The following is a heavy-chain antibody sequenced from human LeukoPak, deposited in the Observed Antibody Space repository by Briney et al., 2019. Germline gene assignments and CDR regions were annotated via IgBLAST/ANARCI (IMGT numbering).Heavy chain of an antibody. CDR3: ARPPPYSSSGRLGRYFDL. V-gene: IGHV1-69*13. Sequence: PVASVKVSCKASGGTFSSYAISWVRQAPGQGLEWMGGIIPIFGTANYAQKFQGRVTITADESTSTAYMELSSLRSEDTAVYYCARPPPYSSSGRLGRYFDLWGRGTLVTVSS. CDR2: IIPIFGTA. D-gene: IGHD6-6*01. CDR1: GGTFSSYA. J-gene: IGHJ2*01.